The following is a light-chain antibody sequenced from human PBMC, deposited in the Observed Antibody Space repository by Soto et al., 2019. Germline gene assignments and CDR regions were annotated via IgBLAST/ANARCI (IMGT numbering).Light chain of an antibody. CDR3: QQRGDWPPIT. Sequence: ETVLTQSPGTLSLSPGERATLSCRASQSVSTFLAWFQQKPGQPPRLLIYNASNRTTGIPARFSGSGSGTDFTLTISSLEPEDFAVYYCQQRGDWPPITFGQGTRLEI. J-gene: IGKJ5*01. CDR1: QSVSTF. CDR2: NAS. V-gene: IGKV3-11*01.